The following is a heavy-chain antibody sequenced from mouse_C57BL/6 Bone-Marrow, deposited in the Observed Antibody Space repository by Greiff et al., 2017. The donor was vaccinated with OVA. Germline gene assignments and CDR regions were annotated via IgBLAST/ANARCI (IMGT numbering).Heavy chain of an antibody. V-gene: IGHV5-12*01. J-gene: IGHJ4*01. CDR1: GFTFSDYY. CDR3: ARQRAMDY. CDR2: ISNGGGST. Sequence: EVKLQESGGGLVQPGGSLKLSCAASGFTFSDYYMYWVRQTPEKRLEWVAYISNGGGSTYYPDTVKGRFTISRDNAKNTLYLQMSRLKSEDTAMYYCARQRAMDYWGQGTSVTVSS.